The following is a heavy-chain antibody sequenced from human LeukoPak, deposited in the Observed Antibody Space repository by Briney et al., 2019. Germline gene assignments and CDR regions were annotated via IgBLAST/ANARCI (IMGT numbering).Heavy chain of an antibody. V-gene: IGHV4-61*02. J-gene: IGHJ5*02. CDR1: GGSISSGGYS. CDR3: ARTPLRGATFFTSYPNWFDT. CDR2: VYSSGST. D-gene: IGHD3-10*01. Sequence: PSQTLSLTCAVSGGSISSGGYSWSWIRQPAGKGLEWIGRVYSSGSTDYNPSLKSRLSISVDTSKIQFSLRLSSVTVADTAVYYCARTPLRGATFFTSYPNWFDTWGQGTLVTVSS.